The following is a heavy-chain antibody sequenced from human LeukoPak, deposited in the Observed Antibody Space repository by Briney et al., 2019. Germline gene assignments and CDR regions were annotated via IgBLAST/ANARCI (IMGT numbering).Heavy chain of an antibody. D-gene: IGHD2-15*01. J-gene: IGHJ4*02. Sequence: GGSLRLSCAASGFTVSSNYMSWVRQAPGKGLEWVSVIYSGGSTYYADSVKGRFTISRDNSKNTLYLQMNSLRAEDTAVYYCAKEMVIVVVVAADYWGQGTLVTVSS. CDR1: GFTVSSNY. CDR3: AKEMVIVVVVAADY. V-gene: IGHV3-66*01. CDR2: IYSGGST.